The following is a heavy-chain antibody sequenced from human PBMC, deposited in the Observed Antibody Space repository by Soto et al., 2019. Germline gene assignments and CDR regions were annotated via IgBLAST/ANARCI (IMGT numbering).Heavy chain of an antibody. Sequence: QVQLQQSGPGLMKPSQTLSLTCAISGDSVSSNGVAWNWIRQSPSRGLEWLGRTYYASKWNNNYSTSVKSRITINPDTSKNQFSLQLHFVTPEDTAVYYCARGRKSAFDYGGQGTLVTVSS. CDR2: TYYASKWNN. J-gene: IGHJ4*02. CDR1: GDSVSSNGVA. V-gene: IGHV6-1*01. CDR3: ARGRKSAFDY.